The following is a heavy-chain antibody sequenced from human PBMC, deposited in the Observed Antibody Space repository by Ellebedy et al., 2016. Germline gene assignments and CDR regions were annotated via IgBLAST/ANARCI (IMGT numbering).Heavy chain of an antibody. J-gene: IGHJ5*02. V-gene: IGHV3-23*01. Sequence: GGSLRLXXAASGFTFDDYAMHWVRQAPGKGLKWVSAISGSGGSTYYADSVKGRFTISRDNSKNTLYLQMNSLRAEDTAVYYCAKDGVPSSIAALNWFDPWGQGTLVTVSS. CDR3: AKDGVPSSIAALNWFDP. CDR2: ISGSGGST. D-gene: IGHD6-6*01. CDR1: GFTFDDYA.